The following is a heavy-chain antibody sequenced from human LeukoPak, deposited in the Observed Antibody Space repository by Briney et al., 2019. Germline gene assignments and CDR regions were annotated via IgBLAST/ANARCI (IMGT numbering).Heavy chain of an antibody. V-gene: IGHV3-33*08. J-gene: IGHJ4*02. D-gene: IGHD2-15*01. CDR2: IWYDGSNK. CDR1: GFTFSSYG. Sequence: GGSLRLSCAASGFTFSSYGMEWVRQALGKGLERVAVIWYDGSNKYYADSVKGRFTISRDNSKNTLYLQMNSLRADDTAVYYCARDAGYCSGGSCYPGQFDYWGQGTLVTVSS. CDR3: ARDAGYCSGGSCYPGQFDY.